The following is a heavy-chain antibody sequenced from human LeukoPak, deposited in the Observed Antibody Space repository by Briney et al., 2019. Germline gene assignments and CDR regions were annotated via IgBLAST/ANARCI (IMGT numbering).Heavy chain of an antibody. J-gene: IGHJ6*03. CDR2: ISSSSSYI. V-gene: IGHV3-21*01. CDR1: GFTFSSYS. CDR3: ARDPTWLHAYDILTGMVAGGGYYMDV. Sequence: GGSLRLSCAASGFTFSSYSMNWVRQAPGKGLEWVSSISSSSSYIYYADSVKGRFTISRDNAKNSLYLQMNSLRAEDTAVYYCARDPTWLHAYDILTGMVAGGGYYMDVWGKGTTVTVSS. D-gene: IGHD3-9*01.